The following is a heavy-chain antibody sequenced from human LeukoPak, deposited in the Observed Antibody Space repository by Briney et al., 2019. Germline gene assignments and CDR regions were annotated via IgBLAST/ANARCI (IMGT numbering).Heavy chain of an antibody. Sequence: GGSLRLSCAASGFTFSSYAMSWVRQAPGKGLEWVSSISGSGGSTYYADSVKGRFTISRDNSKNTLYLQMNSLRAEDTAVYYCAKMYQASDAFDIWRQGTMVAVCS. CDR1: GFTFSSYA. CDR2: ISGSGGST. J-gene: IGHJ3*02. D-gene: IGHD2-2*01. CDR3: AKMYQASDAFDI. V-gene: IGHV3-23*01.